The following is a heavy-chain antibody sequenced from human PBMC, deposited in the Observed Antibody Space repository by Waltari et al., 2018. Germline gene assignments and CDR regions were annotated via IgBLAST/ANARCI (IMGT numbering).Heavy chain of an antibody. D-gene: IGHD1-26*01. Sequence: QVQLQESGPGLVKPSETLSLTCTVSGGSISSHYWSWIRQPPGKGLEWIGYIYYSGSTNYNPSLKSRVTISVDTSKNQFSLKLSSVTAADTAVYYCARALLELGNAFDIWGQGTMVTVSS. CDR2: IYYSGST. CDR3: ARALLELGNAFDI. V-gene: IGHV4-59*08. CDR1: GGSISSHY. J-gene: IGHJ3*02.